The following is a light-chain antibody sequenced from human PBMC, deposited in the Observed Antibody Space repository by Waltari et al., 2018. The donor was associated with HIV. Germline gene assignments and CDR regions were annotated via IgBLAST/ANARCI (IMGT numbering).Light chain of an antibody. CDR1: SGHPTYD. V-gene: IGLV4-69*02. CDR2: LKSDGSH. CDR3: QTWGTGIQV. J-gene: IGLJ3*02. Sequence: HLVLTHSPTASASLGASVNLTAPLSSGHPTYDRPWLQQQPEKGPRYLMNLKSDGSHSKGDGIPDRFSGSSSGAERYLTISSLQSEDEADYYCQTWGTGIQVFGGGTKLTVL.